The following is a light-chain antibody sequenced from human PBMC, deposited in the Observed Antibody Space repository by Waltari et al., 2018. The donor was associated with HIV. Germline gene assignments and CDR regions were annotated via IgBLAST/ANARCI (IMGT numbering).Light chain of an antibody. Sequence: QSALTQPASVSGSPGQSITISCTGTSSDIGSSDLVSWYQQHPGKAPKLIIYEVSKRPSGVSNRFSGSKSGNTASLTISGLQAEDEADYYCCSYAGSTTLVVFGGGTKLTVL. V-gene: IGLV2-23*02. CDR1: SSDIGSSDL. CDR2: EVS. J-gene: IGLJ2*01. CDR3: CSYAGSTTLVV.